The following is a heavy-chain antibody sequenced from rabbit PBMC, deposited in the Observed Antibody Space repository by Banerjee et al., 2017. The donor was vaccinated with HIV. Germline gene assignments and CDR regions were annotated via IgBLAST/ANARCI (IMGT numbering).Heavy chain of an antibody. V-gene: IGHV1S47*01. CDR2: IYTGDGNT. J-gene: IGHJ4*01. Sequence: QEQLVESGGGLVQPGGSLKLSCKASGLDFSSYAINWVRQAPGKGLEWIGCIYTGDGNTDYATWVNGRFTISLDNAQNTVSLKMTSLTDADTATYFCVSSGRDAWYFSLWGPGTLVTVS. D-gene: IGHD4-1*01. CDR3: VSSGRDAWYFSL. CDR1: GLDFSSYA.